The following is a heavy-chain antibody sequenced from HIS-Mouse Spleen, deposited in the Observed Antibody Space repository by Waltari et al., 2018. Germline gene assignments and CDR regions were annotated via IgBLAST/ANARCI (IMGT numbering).Heavy chain of an antibody. CDR1: GFTFSNAW. V-gene: IGHV3-15*01. CDR3: TTDRMTTIYNWFDP. Sequence: EVQLVESGGGLVKPGGSLRLSCAASGFTFSNAWMSWVRQAPGKGLEWGGRIKSKTDGGTTDYAAPAKGRFTISRDDSKNTLYLQMNSLKTEDTAVYYCTTDRMTTIYNWFDPWGQGTLVTVSS. CDR2: IKSKTDGGTT. D-gene: IGHD4-17*01. J-gene: IGHJ5*02.